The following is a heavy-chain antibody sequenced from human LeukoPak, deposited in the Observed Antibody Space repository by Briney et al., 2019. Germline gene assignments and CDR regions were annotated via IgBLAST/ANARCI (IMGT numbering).Heavy chain of an antibody. CDR3: ARVESEKLLRRSFDY. CDR1: GGSFSGYH. V-gene: IGHV4-34*01. J-gene: IGHJ4*02. Sequence: PSETLSLTCAVYGGSFSGYHWSWIRQPPGKGLEWIGEINHSGSTNYNPSLKSRVTISVDTSKNQFSLKLSSVTAADTAVYYCARVESEKLLRRSFDYWGQGTLVTVSS. D-gene: IGHD2-21*02. CDR2: INHSGST.